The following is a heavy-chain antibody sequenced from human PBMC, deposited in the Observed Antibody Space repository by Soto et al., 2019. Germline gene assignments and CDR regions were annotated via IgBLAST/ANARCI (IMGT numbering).Heavy chain of an antibody. V-gene: IGHV4-30-4*01. Sequence: SETLSLTCTVSGGSISSGDYYWSWIRQPPGKGLEWIGYIYYSGSTYYNPSLKSRVTISVDTSKNQFSLKLSSVTAADTAVYYCARGYGSGSYSTPYYYYYYGMDVWGQGTTVTVSS. CDR2: IYYSGST. CDR1: GGSISSGDYY. D-gene: IGHD3-10*01. J-gene: IGHJ6*02. CDR3: ARGYGSGSYSTPYYYYYYGMDV.